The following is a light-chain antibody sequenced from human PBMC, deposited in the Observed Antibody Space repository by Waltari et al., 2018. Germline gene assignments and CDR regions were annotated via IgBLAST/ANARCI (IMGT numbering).Light chain of an antibody. CDR1: QSVGTY. Sequence: SCRASQSVGTYLAWYQHRPCQSPRLLIYDASYRATGIPARFSGSGSETDFTLTISSLQPEDFAVYYCQQRRNWPLTFGGGTRVQI. CDR2: DAS. J-gene: IGKJ4*01. V-gene: IGKV3-11*01. CDR3: QQRRNWPLT.